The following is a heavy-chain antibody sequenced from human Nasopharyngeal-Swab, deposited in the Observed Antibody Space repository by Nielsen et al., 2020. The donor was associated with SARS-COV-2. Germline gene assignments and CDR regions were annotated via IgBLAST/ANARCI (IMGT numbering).Heavy chain of an antibody. Sequence: ASVKVSCKASGYTFTSYAMNWVRQAPGQGLEWMGWINTNTGNPTYAQGFTGRFVFSLDTSVSTAYLQISSLKAEDTAVYYCAREMTLGRRGYYYGMDAWGQGTTVTVSS. V-gene: IGHV7-4-1*02. J-gene: IGHJ6*02. D-gene: IGHD1-26*01. CDR2: INTNTGNP. CDR3: AREMTLGRRGYYYGMDA. CDR1: GYTFTSYA.